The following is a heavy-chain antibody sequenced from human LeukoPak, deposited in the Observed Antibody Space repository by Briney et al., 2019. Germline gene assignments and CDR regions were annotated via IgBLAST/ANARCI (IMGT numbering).Heavy chain of an antibody. CDR2: IIPIFGTA. V-gene: IGHV1-69*05. CDR3: VRRGILVGLFDY. J-gene: IGHJ4*02. D-gene: IGHD1-26*01. Sequence: SVKVSCKASGGTFSSYAISWVRQAPGQGLEWMGGIIPIFGTANYAQKFQGRVTITTDEPTSTAYMELSSLRSEDTAVYYCVRRGILVGLFDYWGQGTLVTVSS. CDR1: GGTFSSYA.